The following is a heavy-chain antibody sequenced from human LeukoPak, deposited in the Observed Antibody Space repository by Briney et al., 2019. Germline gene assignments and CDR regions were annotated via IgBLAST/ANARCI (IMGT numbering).Heavy chain of an antibody. CDR2: IYYSGST. CDR1: GGSISSSSYY. CDR3: ARQLGYCSSTSCYADKVDY. V-gene: IGHV4-39*01. Sequence: SETLSLTCTVSGGSISSSSYYWGWIRQPPGKGLEWIGSIYYSGSTYYNPSLKSRVTISVDTSKNQFSLKLSSVTAADTAVHYCARQLGYCSSTSCYADKVDYWGQGTLVTVSS. D-gene: IGHD2-2*01. J-gene: IGHJ4*02.